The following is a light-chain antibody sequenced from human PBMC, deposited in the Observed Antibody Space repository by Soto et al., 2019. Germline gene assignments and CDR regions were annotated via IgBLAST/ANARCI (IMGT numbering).Light chain of an antibody. V-gene: IGKV1-5*01. CDR2: DAS. Sequence: IQITQSPSTLSASVGDRVTITCRASQSISSWLAWYQQKPGKAPKLLIYDASSLESGVPSRFSGSGSGTEFTLTISSLQPDDFATYYCQQYNHYWTFGQGTKVDIK. J-gene: IGKJ1*01. CDR3: QQYNHYWT. CDR1: QSISSW.